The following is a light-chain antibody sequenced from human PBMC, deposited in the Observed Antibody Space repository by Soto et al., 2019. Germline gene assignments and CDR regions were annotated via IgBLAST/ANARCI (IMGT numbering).Light chain of an antibody. CDR3: SSYTSSSTVV. Sequence: QSPLTQPASVSGSPGHSIPTSCTGTSSDVGGYDFVSWYQQHPGKAPKLMIYEVSNRPSGVSNRFSGSKSGNTASLTISGLQAEDEADYYCSSYTSSSTVVFGGGTKLTVL. CDR1: SSDVGGYDF. V-gene: IGLV2-14*01. CDR2: EVS. J-gene: IGLJ2*01.